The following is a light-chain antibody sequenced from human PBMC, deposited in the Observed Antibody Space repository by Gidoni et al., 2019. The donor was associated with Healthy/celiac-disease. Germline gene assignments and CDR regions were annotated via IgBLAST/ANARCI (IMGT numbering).Light chain of an antibody. CDR2: LGT. CDR3: MQAIQTAFT. J-gene: IGKJ3*01. V-gene: IGKV2-28*01. CDR1: QSLLHSNGYHY. Sequence: DIVMTQSSLSLPVTPGEPASISCRSSQSLLHSNGYHYLDWYLQKPGQSRQLLIYLGTNRASGVAERFSGSGARTDFTLKSSRVEAEDVGVYCCMQAIQTAFTFGHGTKVDIK.